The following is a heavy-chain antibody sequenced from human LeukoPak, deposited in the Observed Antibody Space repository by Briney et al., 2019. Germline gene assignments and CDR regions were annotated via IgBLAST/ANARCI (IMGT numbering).Heavy chain of an antibody. CDR3: ARDYGSGTQYYFDY. J-gene: IGHJ4*02. Sequence: GASVKVSCKASGYTFTSYGISWVRQAPGQGLEWMGWISTYNGNTNYAQKFQGRVTMTTDTSTSTVYMELGSLRDDDKDVYCFARDYGSGTQYYFDYWGQGTLVTVSS. CDR1: GYTFTSYG. D-gene: IGHD3-10*01. CDR2: ISTYNGNT. V-gene: IGHV1-18*01.